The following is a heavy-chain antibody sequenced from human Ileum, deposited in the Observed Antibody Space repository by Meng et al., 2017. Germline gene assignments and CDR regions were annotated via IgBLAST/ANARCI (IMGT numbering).Heavy chain of an antibody. J-gene: IGHJ6*02. CDR1: GFTFSNNA. V-gene: IGHV3-23*01. Sequence: GESLKISCAASGFTFSNNAMTWVRQAPGKGLEWVSIISGSGGSTQDGDSVKGRFTISRDNSKNTLFLQMSRLRADDTALYYCAKVAGGYRGLHGYYYGMDVWGQGTTVTVSS. CDR2: ISGSGGST. CDR3: AKVAGGYRGLHGYYYGMDV. D-gene: IGHD5-12*01.